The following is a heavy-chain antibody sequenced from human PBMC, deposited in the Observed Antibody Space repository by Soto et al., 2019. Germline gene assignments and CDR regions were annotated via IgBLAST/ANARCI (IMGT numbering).Heavy chain of an antibody. V-gene: IGHV3-73*01. D-gene: IGHD3-3*01. Sequence: GGSLRLSCAASGFTFSGSAMHWVSLASGKGLERVGRIRSKANSYATAYAASVKGRFTISRDDSKNTAYLQMNSLKTEDTAVYYCTRRGYDFWSGYYTDWFDPWGQGTLVTVSS. CDR3: TRRGYDFWSGYYTDWFDP. J-gene: IGHJ5*02. CDR2: IRSKANSYAT. CDR1: GFTFSGSA.